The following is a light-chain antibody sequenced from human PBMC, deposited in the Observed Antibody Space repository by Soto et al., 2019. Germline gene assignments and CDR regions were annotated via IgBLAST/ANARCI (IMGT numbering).Light chain of an antibody. CDR3: QRRSTWAIYT. CDR2: GAS. CDR1: QSISSY. Sequence: EIVLTQSPGTLSLSPGERATLSCRASQSISSYLACYQQRPGQAPRILIYGASKRATGIPARFSGRGSGTDFTITSTSLEPEDSADYFCQRRSTWAIYTVRQETMRDIK. V-gene: IGKV3-11*01. J-gene: IGKJ2*01.